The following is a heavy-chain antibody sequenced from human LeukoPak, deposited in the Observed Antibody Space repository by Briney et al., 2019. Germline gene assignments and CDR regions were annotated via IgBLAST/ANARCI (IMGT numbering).Heavy chain of an antibody. V-gene: IGHV1-18*01. CDR2: ISAYNGNT. J-gene: IGHJ6*02. Sequence: ASVKVSCKASGYTFTSYGISWVRQAPGQGLEWMGWISAYNGNTNYAQKLQGRVTMTTDTSTSTAYMGLRGLRSDDTAVYYCARDRQCSSTSCYSYGMDVWGQGTTVTVSS. D-gene: IGHD2-2*02. CDR1: GYTFTSYG. CDR3: ARDRQCSSTSCYSYGMDV.